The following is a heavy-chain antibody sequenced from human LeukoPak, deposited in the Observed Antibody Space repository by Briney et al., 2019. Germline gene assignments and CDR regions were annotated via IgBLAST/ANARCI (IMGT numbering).Heavy chain of an antibody. V-gene: IGHV5-10-1*01. CDR2: IDPSDSYT. J-gene: IGHJ4*02. CDR1: GYSFTSYW. CDR3: ARTGYCSSTSCYDDY. D-gene: IGHD2-2*01. Sequence: GESLKISCKGSGYSFTSYWISWVRQMPGKGLEWMGRIDPSDSYTNYSPSFQGHVTISADKSISTAYLQWSSLKASDTAMYYCARTGYCSSTSCYDDYWGQGTLVTVSS.